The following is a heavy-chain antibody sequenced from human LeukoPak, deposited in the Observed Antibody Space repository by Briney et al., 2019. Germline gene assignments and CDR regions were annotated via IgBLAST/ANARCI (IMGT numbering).Heavy chain of an antibody. J-gene: IGHJ6*02. CDR2: ISSSGSTI. CDR3: ARDLGPYYDFWSGSDLNGMDV. CDR1: GFTFSDYY. D-gene: IGHD3-3*01. Sequence: GGSLRLSCAASGFTFSDYYMSWIRQAPGKGLEWVSYISSSGSTIYYADSVKGRFTISRDNAKNSLYLQMNSLRAEDTAVYYCARDLGPYYDFWSGSDLNGMDVWGQGTTVTVSS. V-gene: IGHV3-11*01.